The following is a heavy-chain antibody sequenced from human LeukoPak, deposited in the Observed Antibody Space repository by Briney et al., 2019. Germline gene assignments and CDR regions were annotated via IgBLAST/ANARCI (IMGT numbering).Heavy chain of an antibody. Sequence: SVKVSCKASGGTFSSYAISWVRQAPGQGREWMGGIIPIFGTANYAQKFQGRVTITADESTRPAYMELSSLRSEDTAVYYCARAPVGPGYSYGSPDYWGQGTLVTVSS. D-gene: IGHD5-18*01. V-gene: IGHV1-69*01. J-gene: IGHJ4*02. CDR1: GGTFSSYA. CDR3: ARAPVGPGYSYGSPDY. CDR2: IIPIFGTA.